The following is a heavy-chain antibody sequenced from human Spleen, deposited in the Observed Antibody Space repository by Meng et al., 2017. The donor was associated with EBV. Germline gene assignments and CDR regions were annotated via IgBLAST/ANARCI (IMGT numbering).Heavy chain of an antibody. CDR2: SNWNGGVT. D-gene: IGHD3-22*01. Sequence: LVESGVRLVRPVGALGLHCAVSGFTFDDHGMSWVRQAPGKGLEWVAGSNWNGGVTTYADSVKGRFTISRDNAKNSLFLQLNSLTADDTALYYCAKEGYDSSGYYDYWGQGTLVTVSS. V-gene: IGHV3-20*04. CDR1: GFTFDDHG. J-gene: IGHJ4*02. CDR3: AKEGYDSSGYYDY.